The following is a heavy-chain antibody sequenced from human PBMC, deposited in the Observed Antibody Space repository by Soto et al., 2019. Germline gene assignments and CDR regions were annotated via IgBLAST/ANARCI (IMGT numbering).Heavy chain of an antibody. CDR3: ARVYVGGDCYSSPGAFVI. CDR1: GGSISSGGYS. V-gene: IGHV4-30-2*01. D-gene: IGHD2-21*02. J-gene: IGHJ3*02. Sequence: QLQLQESGSGLVKPSQTLSLTCAVSGGSISSGGYSWSWIRQPPGKGLEWIGYIYHSGSTSYNPALTRRVPISVDRSKNQLALKPSSVTAADTAVYYFARVYVGGDCYSSPGAFVIWGQGTMVTVSS. CDR2: IYHSGST.